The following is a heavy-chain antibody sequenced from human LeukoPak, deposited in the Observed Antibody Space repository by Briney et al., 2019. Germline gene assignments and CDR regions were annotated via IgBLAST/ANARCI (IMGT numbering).Heavy chain of an antibody. CDR1: GFTFNTCA. CDR2: ISESGSGT. CDR3: AKGVFGVNRAFDY. D-gene: IGHD3-3*01. J-gene: IGHJ4*02. Sequence: GGSLRLSCEASGFTFNTCAMSWVRQAPGEGLEWVSAISESGSGTYYADSVKGRFTISRDNSKNTLYLQMNSLRVDDTAIYYCAKGVFGVNRAFDYWGQGTLVTVSS. V-gene: IGHV3-23*01.